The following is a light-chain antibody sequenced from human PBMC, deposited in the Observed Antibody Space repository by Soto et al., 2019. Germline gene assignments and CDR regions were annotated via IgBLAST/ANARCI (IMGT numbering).Light chain of an antibody. Sequence: QSVLTQPASVSGSPGQSITISCTGTSSDVGTYNYVSWYQQHPGKAPKVMIYEVTYRPSGVSNRFSGSKSGNTASLTISGLQAEDEAEYYCRSYTGSSTIYVFGAGTKVTVL. CDR3: RSYTGSSTIYV. J-gene: IGLJ1*01. CDR1: SSDVGTYNY. V-gene: IGLV2-14*01. CDR2: EVT.